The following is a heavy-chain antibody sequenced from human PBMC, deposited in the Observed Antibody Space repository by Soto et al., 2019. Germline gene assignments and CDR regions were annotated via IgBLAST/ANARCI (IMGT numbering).Heavy chain of an antibody. CDR3: ARGRLPGGTVPSVWILLEFDY. D-gene: IGHD4-17*01. J-gene: IGHJ4*02. V-gene: IGHV3-33*01. CDR2: IWYDGSNK. Sequence: QVQLVESGGGVVQPGRSLRLSCAASGFTFSSYGMHWVRQAPGKGLEWVAVIWYDGSNKYYADSVKGRFTISRDNSKNTLYLQMNSLRAEDTAVYYCARGRLPGGTVPSVWILLEFDYWGQGNLVTVSS. CDR1: GFTFSSYG.